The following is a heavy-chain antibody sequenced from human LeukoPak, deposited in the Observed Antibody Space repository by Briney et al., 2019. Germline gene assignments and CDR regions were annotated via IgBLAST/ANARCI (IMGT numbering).Heavy chain of an antibody. J-gene: IGHJ4*02. CDR2: ISISGRTT. V-gene: IGHV3-48*03. CDR3: ARDLRTSAITGY. D-gene: IGHD1-14*01. CDR1: GFTFGNYE. Sequence: GGSLRLSCAACGFTFGNYEMNWVGQAPGKGLEGVSYISISGRTTHYADSVKGRFTISRDNAKNSLYLQLSSLRVEDTAVYYCARDLRTSAITGYWGQGTLVTVSS.